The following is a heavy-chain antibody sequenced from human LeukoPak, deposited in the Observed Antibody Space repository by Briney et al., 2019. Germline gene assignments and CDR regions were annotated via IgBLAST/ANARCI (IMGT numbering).Heavy chain of an antibody. J-gene: IGHJ5*02. CDR3: ARDGCSSTSCYPYNWFDP. CDR1: GFTVSSNY. D-gene: IGHD2-2*01. CDR2: IYSGGST. Sequence: GGSLRLSCAASGFTVSSNYMSWVRQAPGKGLEWVSVIYSGGSTYYADSVKGRFTISRDNSKNTLYLQMNSLRSEDTAVYYCARDGCSSTSCYPYNWFDPWGQGTLVTVSS. V-gene: IGHV3-53*05.